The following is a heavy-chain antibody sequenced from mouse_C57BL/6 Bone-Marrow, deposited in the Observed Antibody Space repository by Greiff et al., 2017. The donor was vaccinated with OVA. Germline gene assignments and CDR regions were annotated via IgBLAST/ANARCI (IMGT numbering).Heavy chain of an antibody. CDR2: ISSGSSTI. V-gene: IGHV5-17*01. D-gene: IGHD2-3*01. CDR1: GFTFSDYG. CDR3: ARPVIYDGYFYFDY. J-gene: IGHJ2*01. Sequence: DVQLVESGGGLVKPGGSLKLSCAASGFTFSDYGMHWVRQAPEKGLEWVAYISSGSSTIYYADTVKGRFTISRDNAKNTLFLQMTSLRSEDTAMYYCARPVIYDGYFYFDYWGQGTTLTVSS.